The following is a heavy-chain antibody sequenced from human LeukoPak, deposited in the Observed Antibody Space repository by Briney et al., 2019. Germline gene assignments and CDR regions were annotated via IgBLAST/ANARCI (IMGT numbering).Heavy chain of an antibody. CDR1: GSTFSTYA. CDR2: IIPILGTS. Sequence: SVKVSCKASGSTFSTYAINWVRQPPGQGLEWMGGIIPILGTSDYAQRFQGSVTIIANESSGTAYMTLSSLRTEDTAIYYCATTRDYYGNSGYTLLQDWGQGTLVTVSS. J-gene: IGHJ1*01. V-gene: IGHV1-69*13. D-gene: IGHD3-22*01. CDR3: ATTRDYYGNSGYTLLQD.